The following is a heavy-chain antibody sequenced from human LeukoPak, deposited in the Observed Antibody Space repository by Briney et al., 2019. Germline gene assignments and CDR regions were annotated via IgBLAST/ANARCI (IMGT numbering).Heavy chain of an antibody. V-gene: IGHV4-38-2*02. CDR2: IYHSGST. Sequence: SETLSLTCTVSGYSISSGYYWGWIRQPPGKGLEWIGSIYHSGSTYYNPSLKRRVTISVDTSKNQFSLKLSSVTAADTAVYYCARDHYGSGSYNWFDPWGQGTLVTVSS. J-gene: IGHJ5*02. D-gene: IGHD3-10*01. CDR1: GYSISSGYY. CDR3: ARDHYGSGSYNWFDP.